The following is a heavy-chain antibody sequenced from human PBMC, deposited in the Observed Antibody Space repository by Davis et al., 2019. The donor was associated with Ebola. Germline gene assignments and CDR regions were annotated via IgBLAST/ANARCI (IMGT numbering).Heavy chain of an antibody. V-gene: IGHV1-3*01. Sequence: APVKVSCKASGYTFTSYAMHWVRQAPGQRLEWMGWINAGNGNTKYSQKFQGRVTITRDTSASTAYMELSSLRSEDTAVYYCARNAEYGDYPYFFDYWGQGILVTVSS. CDR3: ARNAEYGDYPYFFDY. D-gene: IGHD4-17*01. CDR1: GYTFTSYA. CDR2: INAGNGNT. J-gene: IGHJ4*02.